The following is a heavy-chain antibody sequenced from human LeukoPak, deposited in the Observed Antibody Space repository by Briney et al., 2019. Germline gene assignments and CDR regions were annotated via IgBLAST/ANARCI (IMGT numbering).Heavy chain of an antibody. CDR1: SGSMTDSC. CDR2: IYPDGRI. CDR3: TREGYDRSGYFLDF. D-gene: IGHD3-22*01. Sequence: SETLSLTCSVSSGSMTDSCWGWFRQAPGKGFEWLGFIYPDGRIEYSPSLRSRVTFSVATSKLEATVRLSSVTASDTAVYYCTREGYDRSGYFLDFWGQGTLVTVSS. J-gene: IGHJ4*02. V-gene: IGHV4-59*12.